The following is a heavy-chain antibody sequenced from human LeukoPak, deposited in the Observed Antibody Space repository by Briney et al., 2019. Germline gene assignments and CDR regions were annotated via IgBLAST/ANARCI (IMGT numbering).Heavy chain of an antibody. J-gene: IGHJ6*02. V-gene: IGHV4-34*01. D-gene: IGHD3-10*01. CDR3: ARAPARGRTIWFGESSYGMDV. CDR2: INHSGST. Sequence: SETLSLTCAVYGGSFSGYYWSWIRQPPGKGLEWIGEINHSGSTNYNPSLKSRVTISVDTSKNQFSLKLSSVTAADTAVYYCARAPARGRTIWFGESSYGMDVWGQGTTVTVSS. CDR1: GGSFSGYY.